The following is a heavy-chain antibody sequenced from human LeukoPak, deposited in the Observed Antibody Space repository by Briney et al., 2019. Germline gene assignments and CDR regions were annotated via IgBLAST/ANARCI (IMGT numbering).Heavy chain of an antibody. D-gene: IGHD2-2*01. J-gene: IGHJ4*02. CDR1: GGSISAYY. CDR3: ARTRYCSSTSCYADY. CDR2: IYNSGST. Sequence: PWGTLALTCTVSGGSISAYYWSWIRQPPGKGLEWIGYIYNSGSTKYNPSLKSRVIVSVDTSKNQFSLKLSSVTAADTAVYYCARTRYCSSTSCYADYWGQGTLVTVSS. V-gene: IGHV4-59*01.